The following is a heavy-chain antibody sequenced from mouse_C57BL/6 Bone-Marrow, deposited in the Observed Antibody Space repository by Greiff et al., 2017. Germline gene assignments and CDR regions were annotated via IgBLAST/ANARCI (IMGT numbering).Heavy chain of an antibody. V-gene: IGHV1-47*01. CDR1: GYTFTTYP. CDR3: ARKRNGIYFDY. J-gene: IGHJ2*01. CDR2: FKPYNDDT. Sequence: VKLQQSGAELVKPGASVKMSCTASGYTFTTYPIEWMQQNHGKSLEWIGNFKPYNDDTKFNEKFESKATLTVEKAYRQVYLELSRLTSEYSAVDYCARKRNGIYFDYWGQGTTLTVSS. D-gene: IGHD2-1*01.